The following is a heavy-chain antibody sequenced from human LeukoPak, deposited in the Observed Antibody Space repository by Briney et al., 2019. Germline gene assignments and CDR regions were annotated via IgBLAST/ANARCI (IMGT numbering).Heavy chain of an antibody. V-gene: IGHV3-48*01. CDR1: GFTFSTYS. CDR3: ARGVEAGVDF. J-gene: IGHJ4*02. Sequence: PGGSLRLSCAASGFTFSTYSMNWVRQAPGKGLEWVSYISDSSVTIYYADSVKGRFTISRDNAKNSLYLQMNSLRAEDTAVYYCARGVEAGVDFWGQGTLVTVSS. CDR2: ISDSSVTI. D-gene: IGHD2-15*01.